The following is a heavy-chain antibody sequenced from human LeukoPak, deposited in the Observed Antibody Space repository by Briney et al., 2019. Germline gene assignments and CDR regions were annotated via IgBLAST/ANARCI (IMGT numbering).Heavy chain of an antibody. CDR3: ARVAGTARWYFDY. J-gene: IGHJ4*02. Sequence: GGSLRLSCAVSGFTFSDYYMSWIRQAPGKGLEWVSYISSGGSTISHADSVKGRFTISRDNAENSLYLQMGSLRAEDMAVYYCARVAGTARWYFDYWGQGTLVTVSS. V-gene: IGHV3-11*04. D-gene: IGHD6-13*01. CDR2: ISSGGSTI. CDR1: GFTFSDYY.